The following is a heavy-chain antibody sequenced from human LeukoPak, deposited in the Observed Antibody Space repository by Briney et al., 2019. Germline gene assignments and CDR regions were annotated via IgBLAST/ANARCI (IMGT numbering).Heavy chain of an antibody. CDR1: GFTFSSYW. V-gene: IGHV3-74*01. Sequence: PGGSLRLSCAASGFTFSSYWMHWVRQAPGRGLVWVSRINADGSSTSYADSVKGRFTISRDNAKNTLYLQMNSLRAEDTAVYYCARDLQADSFDPWGQGTLVTVSS. D-gene: IGHD6-19*01. J-gene: IGHJ5*02. CDR3: ARDLQADSFDP. CDR2: INADGSST.